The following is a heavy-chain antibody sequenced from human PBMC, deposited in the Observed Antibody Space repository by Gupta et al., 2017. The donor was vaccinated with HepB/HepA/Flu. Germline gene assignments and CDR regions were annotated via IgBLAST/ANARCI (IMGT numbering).Heavy chain of an antibody. Sequence: QVQLVQSGAEVKMPGASVTVSCKASGYTFSDYDINWVRQAAGQGLEWLGWMNPNSGNTGYRQKFQDRITMTRDASISTAYMELSGLRSEDTAIYYCARGVTRSPAERWRLRTNNWFDPWGQETLVTVSS. CDR2: MNPNSGNT. D-gene: IGHD5-24*01. V-gene: IGHV1-8*01. CDR3: ARGVTRSPAERWRLRTNNWFDP. CDR1: GYTFSDYD. J-gene: IGHJ5*02.